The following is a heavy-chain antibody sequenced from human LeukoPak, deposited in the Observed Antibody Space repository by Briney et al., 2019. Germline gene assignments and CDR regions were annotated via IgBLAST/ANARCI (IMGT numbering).Heavy chain of an antibody. CDR3: ARDPHDSDAVPGI. Sequence: SETLSLTCTVSGGSVSSGVYFWSWIRQPPGKGLECSGYIYYSGSTNYNSSLKGRVTISVDTSKNQCSLKRSSVTAADTAIYYGARDPHDSDAVPGIWGNGTMVTVSS. J-gene: IGHJ3*02. V-gene: IGHV4-61*08. D-gene: IGHD2-15*01. CDR1: GGSVSSGVYF. CDR2: IYYSGST.